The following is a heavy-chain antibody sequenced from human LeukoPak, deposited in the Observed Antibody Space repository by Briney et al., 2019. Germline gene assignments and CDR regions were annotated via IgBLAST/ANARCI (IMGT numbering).Heavy chain of an antibody. CDR2: VSYDGNKK. D-gene: IGHD1-26*01. V-gene: IGHV3-30*04. CDR3: ARGLGGGAFDL. CDR1: GFTFSRNA. J-gene: IGHJ3*01. Sequence: GTSLRLSCAASGFTFSRNAMHWVRQAPGKGLEWAATVSYDGNKKHYADSVKGRFTISRDNSKNVMYLQMSSLRVEDTAVFYCARGLGGGAFDLWGQGTMVIVSS.